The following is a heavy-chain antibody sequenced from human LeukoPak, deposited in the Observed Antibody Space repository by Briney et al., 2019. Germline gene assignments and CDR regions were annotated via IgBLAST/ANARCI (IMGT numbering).Heavy chain of an antibody. D-gene: IGHD5-12*01. Sequence: GSLRLSCAASGFTFSNAWMSWVRQPPGKGLEWIGEINHSGSTTYNPSLKSRVTISVDTSKNQFSLKLSSVTAADTAVYYCARARVATITFDYWGQGTLVTVSS. V-gene: IGHV4-34*01. CDR2: INHSGST. CDR1: GFTFSNAW. CDR3: ARARVATITFDY. J-gene: IGHJ4*02.